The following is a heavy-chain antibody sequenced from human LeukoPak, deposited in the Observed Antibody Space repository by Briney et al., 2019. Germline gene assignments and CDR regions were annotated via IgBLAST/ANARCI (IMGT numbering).Heavy chain of an antibody. J-gene: IGHJ3*02. V-gene: IGHV3-30-3*01. CDR1: GFTFSSYA. D-gene: IGHD5-24*01. CDR2: ISYDGSNK. Sequence: PGGSLRLSCAASGFTFSSYAMHWVRQAPGKGLEWVAVISYDGSNKYYADSVKGRFTISRDNSKNTLYLQMNSLRAEDTAVYYCARGLMADDAFDIWGQGTMVTVSP. CDR3: ARGLMADDAFDI.